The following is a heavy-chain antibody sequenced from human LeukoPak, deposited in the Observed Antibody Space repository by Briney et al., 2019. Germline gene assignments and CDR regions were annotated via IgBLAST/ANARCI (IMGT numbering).Heavy chain of an antibody. J-gene: IGHJ6*03. CDR3: ARQGAVLAAAGRFPYYYYYMDV. Sequence: SETLSLTCSVSGDSISSGYYWGWIRQPPGKGLEWIGSIYHRGSTFYNPSLKNLFTISVDTSKNQFSLKLSSVTAADTAVYYCARQGAVLAAAGRFPYYYYYMDVWGKGTTVTISS. V-gene: IGHV4-38-2*02. CDR2: IYHRGST. CDR1: GDSISSGYY. D-gene: IGHD6-13*01.